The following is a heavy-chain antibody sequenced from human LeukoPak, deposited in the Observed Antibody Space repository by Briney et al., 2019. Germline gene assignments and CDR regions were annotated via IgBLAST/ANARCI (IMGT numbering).Heavy chain of an antibody. J-gene: IGHJ3*01. CDR3: ARDASLQTGAFDV. CDR1: GGSISRSDW. Sequence: PSETLSLTCAVSGGSISRSDWWSWVRQSPGKGLEWIGEIFHSGSTEYNPSLKSRVTISVDKSKNQFSLNLTSVTAADTAMYYCARDASLQTGAFDVWGQGTMVTVSS. V-gene: IGHV4-4*02. D-gene: IGHD5-24*01. CDR2: IFHSGST.